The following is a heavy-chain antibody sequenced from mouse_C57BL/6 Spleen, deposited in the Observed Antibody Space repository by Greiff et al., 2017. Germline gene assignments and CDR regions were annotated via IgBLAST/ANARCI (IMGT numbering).Heavy chain of an antibody. CDR1: GFTFSTSS. CDR2: IRLKSDNYET. D-gene: IGHD1-1*01. V-gene: IGHV6-3*01. Sequence: DVMLVESGGGLVQPGGSLILSCVVSGFTFSTSSLNWVRLSPETGLEWVAQIRLKSDNYETYYAASVKGRFTISSDDSKGSVYLRMNNLRAEDTGIYYSTGGYYGSSLWYFDVWGTGTTVTVST. CDR3: TGGYYGSSLWYFDV. J-gene: IGHJ1*03.